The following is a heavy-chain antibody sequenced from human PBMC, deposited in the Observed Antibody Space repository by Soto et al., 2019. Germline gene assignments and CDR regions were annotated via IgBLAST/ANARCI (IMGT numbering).Heavy chain of an antibody. D-gene: IGHD2-2*01. CDR3: TKDGSSVIPAAHPRRYGMDV. Sequence: GGSLRLSCAASGFTFSSYGMHWVRQAPGKGLERVALISYDGGNEYYADSVKGRFTISRDNFKNTQYLQMNSLRAEDTAVYYCTKDGSSVIPAAHPRRYGMDVWGQGTTVTVSS. CDR2: ISYDGGNE. CDR1: GFTFSSYG. V-gene: IGHV3-30*18. J-gene: IGHJ6*02.